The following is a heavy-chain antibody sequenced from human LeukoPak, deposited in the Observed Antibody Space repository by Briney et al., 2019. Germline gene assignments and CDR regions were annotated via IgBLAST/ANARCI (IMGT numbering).Heavy chain of an antibody. D-gene: IGHD3-22*01. CDR2: INPSGGST. V-gene: IGHV1-46*01. CDR1: GYTFTSYY. CDR3: ARGEEDYYDTSGYYVY. J-gene: IGHJ4*02. Sequence: ASVKVSCKASGYTFTSYYMHWVRQAPGQGLEWMGIINPSGGSTRYAQKFQGRVTMTRDTSTSTVYLEVSSLRSGDSAVYYCARGEEDYYDTSGYYVYWGQGTLVTVSS.